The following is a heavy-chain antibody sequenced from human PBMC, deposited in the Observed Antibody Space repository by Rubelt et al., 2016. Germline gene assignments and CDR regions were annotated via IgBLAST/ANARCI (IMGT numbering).Heavy chain of an antibody. D-gene: IGHD2-8*01. CDR2: INQAGSEE. V-gene: IGHV3-7*03. CDR1: RNYG. J-gene: IGHJ4*02. CDR3: AGGRNGAL. Sequence: RNYGMHWVRQAPGKGLEWVANINQAGSEEHYVGSVKGRFTISRDNTKNSLYLQMNNLSAEDTAVYYCAGGRNGALWGQGTLVIVSS.